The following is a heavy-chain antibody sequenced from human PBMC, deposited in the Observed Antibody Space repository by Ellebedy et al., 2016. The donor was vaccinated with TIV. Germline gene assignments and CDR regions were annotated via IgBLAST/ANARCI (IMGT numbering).Heavy chain of an antibody. CDR1: GFTFSDYY. CDR2: ISRSGSTI. Sequence: GESLKISCAASGFTFSDYYMSWIRQAPGKGLEWVSYISRSGSTIYYADSVKGRFTISRDNSKNSLYLQMNSLRAEDTAIYYCARDRFKGSGYFDLWGRGTPVTVSS. CDR3: ARDRFKGSGYFDL. D-gene: IGHD6-6*01. J-gene: IGHJ2*01. V-gene: IGHV3-11*04.